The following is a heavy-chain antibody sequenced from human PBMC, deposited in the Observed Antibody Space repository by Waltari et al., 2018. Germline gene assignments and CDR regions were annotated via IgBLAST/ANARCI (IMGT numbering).Heavy chain of an antibody. J-gene: IGHJ4*02. CDR1: SGAISSSGYY. D-gene: IGHD1-7*01. V-gene: IGHV4-39*07. Sequence: QLQLQESGPGLVKPSETLSLTCTVSSGAISSSGYYWGGIRQHPGKGLEWMWSIYYSGNTDYNPSLKNRVTISLDTSKNQFSLKVTSVTAADTAVYYCAKVWKNYRTDYWGQGTLVTVSS. CDR3: AKVWKNYRTDY. CDR2: IYYSGNT.